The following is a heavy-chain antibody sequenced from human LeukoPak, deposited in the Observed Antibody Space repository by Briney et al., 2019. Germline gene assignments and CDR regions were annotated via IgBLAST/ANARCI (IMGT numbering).Heavy chain of an antibody. CDR2: IDPSDSYT. Sequence: GESLKISCKGSGYSFTTYWITWVRQMPGKGLECMGRIDPSDSYTNYSPSFQGHVTISPDKSISTAYLQWSSLKASDTAMYYCARHTGSGSYYGLDAFDIWGQGTMVTVSS. CDR1: GYSFTTYW. J-gene: IGHJ3*02. CDR3: ARHTGSGSYYGLDAFDI. V-gene: IGHV5-10-1*01. D-gene: IGHD3-10*01.